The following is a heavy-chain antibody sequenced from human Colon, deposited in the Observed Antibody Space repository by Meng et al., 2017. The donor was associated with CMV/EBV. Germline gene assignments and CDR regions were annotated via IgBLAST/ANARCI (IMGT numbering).Heavy chain of an antibody. Sequence: KAPGVTSTNQRYNWGRPAPGQGLEWMGRITPALTITKYAQRFQGRVTFIADKSTSTVYMDLSSLRSDDTAVYYCATVVGDKPLGAFDIWGQGTLVTVSS. J-gene: IGHJ3*02. CDR1: GVTSTNQR. D-gene: IGHD1-14*01. CDR2: ITPALTIT. V-gene: IGHV1-69*02. CDR3: ATVVGDKPLGAFDI.